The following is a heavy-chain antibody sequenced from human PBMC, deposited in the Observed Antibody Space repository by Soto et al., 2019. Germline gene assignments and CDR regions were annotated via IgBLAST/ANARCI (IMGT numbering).Heavy chain of an antibody. J-gene: IGHJ4*02. Sequence: TSETLSLTCTVSGGSISSYYWSWIRQPPGKGLEWIGYIYYSGSTNYNPSLKSRVTISVDTTKNQFSLKLSSVTAADTAVYYCVAFRGQELDYWGQGTRVTVS. CDR3: VAFRGQELDY. CDR2: IYYSGST. CDR1: GGSISSYY. V-gene: IGHV4-59*01.